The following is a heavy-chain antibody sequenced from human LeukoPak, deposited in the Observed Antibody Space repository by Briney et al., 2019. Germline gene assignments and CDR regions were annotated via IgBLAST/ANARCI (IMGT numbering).Heavy chain of an antibody. CDR3: ASGHSSGYTFDY. V-gene: IGHV3-74*01. J-gene: IGHJ4*02. Sequence: PGGSLRLSCAASGFTFSSYWMHWVRHAPGKGLVWVSRINSDGSSTSYADSVKGRFTISRDNAKNTPYLQMNSLRAEDTAVYYCASGHSSGYTFDYWGQGTLVTVSS. D-gene: IGHD3-22*01. CDR2: INSDGSST. CDR1: GFTFSSYW.